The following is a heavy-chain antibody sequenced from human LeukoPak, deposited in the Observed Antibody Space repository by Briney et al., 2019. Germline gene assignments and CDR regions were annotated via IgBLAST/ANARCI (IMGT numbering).Heavy chain of an antibody. D-gene: IGHD3-22*01. Sequence: PSETLSLTCTVSGGSISSYYWGWIRQPPGKGLEWIGYIYYSGSTNYNPSLKSRVTISVDTSKNQFSLKLSSVTAADTAVYYCARGANCYDSSGRYGMDVWGQGTTVTVCS. CDR2: IYYSGST. J-gene: IGHJ6*02. CDR3: ARGANCYDSSGRYGMDV. CDR1: GGSISSYY. V-gene: IGHV4-59*01.